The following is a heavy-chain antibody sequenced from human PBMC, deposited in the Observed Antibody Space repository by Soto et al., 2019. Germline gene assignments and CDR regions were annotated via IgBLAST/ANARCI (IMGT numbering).Heavy chain of an antibody. CDR1: GFTFSSYA. V-gene: IGHV3-23*01. D-gene: IGHD2-15*01. CDR3: ARHTYSGFLFKREGPRQKVVAARDDAFDI. J-gene: IGHJ3*02. CDR2: ISGSGGST. Sequence: GGSLRLSCAASGFTFSSYAMSWVRQAPGKGLEWVSAISGSGGSTYYADSVKGRFTISRDNSKNTLYLQMNSLRAEDTAVYYCARHTYSGFLFKREGPRQKVVAARDDAFDIWGQGTMVTVSS.